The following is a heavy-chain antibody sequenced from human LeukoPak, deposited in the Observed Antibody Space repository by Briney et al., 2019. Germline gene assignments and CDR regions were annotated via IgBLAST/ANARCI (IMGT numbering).Heavy chain of an antibody. CDR2: IYTSGTT. J-gene: IGHJ5*02. CDR3: ARQFDP. V-gene: IGHV4-4*09. CDR1: GGSMSTYY. Sequence: SETLSLTCTVSGGSMSTYYWTWIRQPPGKGLEWIGQIYTSGTTNYNPSLKSRLSISVDTSKNQFSLKLNSVTAADTAVYYCARQFDPWGQGILVTVSS.